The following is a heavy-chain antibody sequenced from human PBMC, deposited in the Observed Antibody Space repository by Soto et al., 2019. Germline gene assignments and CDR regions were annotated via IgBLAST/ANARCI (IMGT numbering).Heavy chain of an antibody. CDR3: ARDQQFCTGNSCYADNWFDP. V-gene: IGHV4-59*01. Sequence: LSLTCTVSFGSISGSYWSWIRQSPGGGLEWMGYIYSSGTTKYNPSLKSRVTLSLDTSKNQFSLKLTSVTAADTAVYFCARDQQFCTGNSCYADNWFDPWGQGTLVTVSS. J-gene: IGHJ5*02. D-gene: IGHD5-12*01. CDR1: FGSISGSY. CDR2: IYSSGTT.